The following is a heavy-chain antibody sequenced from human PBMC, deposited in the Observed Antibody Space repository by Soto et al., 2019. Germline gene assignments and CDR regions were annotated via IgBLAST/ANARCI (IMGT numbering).Heavy chain of an antibody. CDR2: ISSSGDDT. V-gene: IGHV3-23*01. D-gene: IGHD6-6*01. J-gene: IGHJ5*02. Sequence: PGGSLRLSCAASGFTFSNYAMNWVRQAPGKGLEWVSSISSSGDDTYYPDSVKGRFTISRDNSRNTLYLQMNSLRAEDTAIYYCAKNGYEYSTSSPWFDPWGQGTLVTVPQ. CDR1: GFTFSNYA. CDR3: AKNGYEYSTSSPWFDP.